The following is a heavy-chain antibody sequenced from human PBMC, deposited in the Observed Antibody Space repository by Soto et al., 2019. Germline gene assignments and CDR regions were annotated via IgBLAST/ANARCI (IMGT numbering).Heavy chain of an antibody. CDR2: IYYSGTT. J-gene: IGHJ4*02. CDR3: SRRALPQCIAGVSYDDGVWDD. Sequence: LSLTCTVSVGSVSSGGYYWGWIRQHPRTGLEWIGYIYYSGTTYFNPSLKSRASISLDTSKNEFSLKLTSVTAADTAVYYCSRRALPQCIAGVSYDDGVWDDWGQGTLATVSS. CDR1: VGSVSSGGYY. V-gene: IGHV4-31*03. D-gene: IGHD2-8*01.